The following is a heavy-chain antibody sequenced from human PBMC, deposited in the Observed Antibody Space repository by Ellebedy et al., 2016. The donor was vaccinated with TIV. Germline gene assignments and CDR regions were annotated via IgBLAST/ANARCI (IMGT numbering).Heavy chain of an antibody. J-gene: IGHJ4*02. Sequence: GGSLRLSCAASGFSFNSYWMIWVRQAPGKGLEWVANMRQDGTQKNYGDSVKGRFTISRDNARDSLYLQMDSLRVEETAVYYCARDFGHSGYDLLDYWGQGTLVTVSS. CDR2: MRQDGTQK. V-gene: IGHV3-7*01. D-gene: IGHD5-12*01. CDR1: GFSFNSYW. CDR3: ARDFGHSGYDLLDY.